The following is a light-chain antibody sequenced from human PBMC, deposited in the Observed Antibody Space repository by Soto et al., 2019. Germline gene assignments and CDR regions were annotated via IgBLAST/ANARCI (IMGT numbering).Light chain of an antibody. CDR1: SSDVGGYNY. CDR3: SSYTSSTLFV. Sequence: QSVLTPPASVSGSPGQSITISCTGTSSDVGGYNYVSWYQQHPGKAPKLLIYEVSTRPSGVSNRFSGSKSGNTASLTISGLQAEDEADYYCSSYTSSTLFVFGTGTKVTVL. CDR2: EVS. J-gene: IGLJ1*01. V-gene: IGLV2-14*01.